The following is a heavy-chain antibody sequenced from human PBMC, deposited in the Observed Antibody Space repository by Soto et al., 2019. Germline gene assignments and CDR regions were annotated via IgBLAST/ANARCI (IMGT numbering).Heavy chain of an antibody. CDR2: ISYDGSNK. V-gene: IGHV3-30*18. D-gene: IGHD3-3*01. CDR3: AKVYSITSNDFWSGAQDAGFDY. CDR1: GFTFSSYG. J-gene: IGHJ4*02. Sequence: HPGGSLRLSCAASGFTFSSYGMHWVRQAPGKGLEWVAVISYDGSNKYYADSVKGRFTISRDNSKNTLYLQMNSLRAEDTAVYYCAKVYSITSNDFWSGAQDAGFDYWGQGTLVTVSS.